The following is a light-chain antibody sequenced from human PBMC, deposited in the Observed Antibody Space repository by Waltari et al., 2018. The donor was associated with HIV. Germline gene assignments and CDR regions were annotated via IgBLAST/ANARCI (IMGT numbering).Light chain of an antibody. V-gene: IGLV1-40*01. CDR1: SSNIGAGYD. Sequence: QSVLTQPPSVSGAPGQRVTIPCTGSSSNIGAGYDLPWYQQLPGTAPNLLIYGNSNRPSGVPDRFSGSKSGTSASLAITGLQAEDEADYYCQSYDSSLSGSVFGGGTKLTVL. J-gene: IGLJ3*02. CDR2: GNS. CDR3: QSYDSSLSGSV.